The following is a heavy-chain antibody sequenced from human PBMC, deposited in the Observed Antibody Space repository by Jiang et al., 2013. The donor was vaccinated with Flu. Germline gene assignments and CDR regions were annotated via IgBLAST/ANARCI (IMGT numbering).Heavy chain of an antibody. CDR3: ARHSPPTVNVYYYYYGMDV. D-gene: IGHD4-17*01. CDR1: GYSFTSYW. V-gene: IGHV5-51*01. Sequence: SGAEVKKPGESLKISCRGSGYSFTSYWIGWVRQMPGKGLEWMGIIYPGDSDTRYSPSFQGQVTISADKSISTAYLQWSSLKASDTAMYYCARHSPPTVNVYYYYYGMDVWGQGTTVTVSS. J-gene: IGHJ6*02. CDR2: IYPGDSDT.